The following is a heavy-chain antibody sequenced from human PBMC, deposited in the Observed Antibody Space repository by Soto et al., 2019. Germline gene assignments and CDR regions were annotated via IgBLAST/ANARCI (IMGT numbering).Heavy chain of an antibody. D-gene: IGHD6-19*01. Sequence: ASVKVCCKVSGDALIELSMHWVRQAPGKGLEWMARFDPESGEAIYAQKFPGRVTMTEDTSTDTAYMELSSLRSEDTAVYYCATDHQWLGDYYYGMDVWGQGTTVTVSS. V-gene: IGHV1-24*01. CDR2: FDPESGEA. CDR3: ATDHQWLGDYYYGMDV. CDR1: GDALIELS. J-gene: IGHJ6*02.